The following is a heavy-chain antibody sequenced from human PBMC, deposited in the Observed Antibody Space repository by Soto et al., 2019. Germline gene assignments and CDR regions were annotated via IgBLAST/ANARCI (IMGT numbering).Heavy chain of an antibody. D-gene: IGHD6-13*01. CDR2: IIHSGST. V-gene: IGHV4-34*12. Sequence: SETLSLTCAVYAGSFSGYYWSWIRQPPGKGLEWIGEIIHSGSTNYNPSLKSRVTISVDTSKNQFSLKLSSVTAADTAVYYCARVSAAGRDFDYWGQGTLVTVS. CDR1: AGSFSGYY. J-gene: IGHJ4*02. CDR3: ARVSAAGRDFDY.